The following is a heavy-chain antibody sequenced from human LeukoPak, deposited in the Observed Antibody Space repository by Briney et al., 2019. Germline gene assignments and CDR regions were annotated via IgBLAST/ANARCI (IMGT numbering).Heavy chain of an antibody. CDR2: IYSGGST. J-gene: IGHJ3*02. Sequence: GSLSLSCAASGFTVSSNYMSWVRQAPGKGLEWVSVIYSGGSTYYADSVKGRFTISRDNSKNTLYLQMNSLRAEDTAVYYCARDRDRGYDAFDIWGQGTMVTVSS. CDR3: ARDRDRGYDAFDI. V-gene: IGHV3-53*01. D-gene: IGHD3-22*01. CDR1: GFTVSSNY.